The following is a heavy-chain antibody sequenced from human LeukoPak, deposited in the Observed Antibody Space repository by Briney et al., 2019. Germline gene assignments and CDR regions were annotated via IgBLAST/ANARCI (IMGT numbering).Heavy chain of an antibody. Sequence: PGVSLRLSCAASGFTFSTYWMIWVRQAPGKGLEWVANIKEDGSREYYVDSVKGRFTISRDNAKNSLYLQMDSLTAEDTAVYYCARDSPGYGAYVSWGQGTLVSVSS. J-gene: IGHJ1*01. CDR1: GFTFSTYW. CDR2: IKEDGSRE. V-gene: IGHV3-7*01. D-gene: IGHD5-12*01. CDR3: ARDSPGYGAYVS.